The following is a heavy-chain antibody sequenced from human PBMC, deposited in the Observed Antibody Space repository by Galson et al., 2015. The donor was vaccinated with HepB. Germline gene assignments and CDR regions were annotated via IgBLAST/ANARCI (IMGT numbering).Heavy chain of an antibody. V-gene: IGHV3-30*02. CDR3: AKDRGDSSGYYYFDY. Sequence: WVRQAPGKGLEWVSFIHYDGSNKYYADSVKGRFTISRDNSKNTLYVQMNSLRAEDTAVYYCAKDRGDSSGYYYFDYWGQGTLVTVSS. D-gene: IGHD3-22*01. CDR2: IHYDGSNK. J-gene: IGHJ4*02.